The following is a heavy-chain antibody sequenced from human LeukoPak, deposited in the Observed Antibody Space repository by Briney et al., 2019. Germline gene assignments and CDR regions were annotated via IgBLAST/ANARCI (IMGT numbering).Heavy chain of an antibody. Sequence: GGSLRLSCAASGFTLSSYEMNWVRQAPGKGLEWVSYISSSGSTIYYADSVKGRFTISRDNAKNSLYLQMNSLSAEDTAVYYCARGALWFGESTFDYWGQGTLVTVSS. CDR2: ISSSGSTI. D-gene: IGHD3-10*01. J-gene: IGHJ4*02. CDR3: ARGALWFGESTFDY. V-gene: IGHV3-48*03. CDR1: GFTLSSYE.